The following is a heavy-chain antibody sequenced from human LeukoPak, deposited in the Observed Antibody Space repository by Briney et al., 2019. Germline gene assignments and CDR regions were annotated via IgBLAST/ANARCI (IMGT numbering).Heavy chain of an antibody. Sequence: GGSLRLSCSASGFTFSSFWMHWARHVPGKGLVWVSGVSSDGRITNYADFVKGRFTVSRDTAKNTLSLQMDSLRADDTAIYYCASSFRITGTTYYYWGQGTLVTVSS. V-gene: IGHV3-74*01. J-gene: IGHJ4*02. CDR2: VSSDGRIT. CDR3: ASSFRITGTTYYY. D-gene: IGHD1-20*01. CDR1: GFTFSSFW.